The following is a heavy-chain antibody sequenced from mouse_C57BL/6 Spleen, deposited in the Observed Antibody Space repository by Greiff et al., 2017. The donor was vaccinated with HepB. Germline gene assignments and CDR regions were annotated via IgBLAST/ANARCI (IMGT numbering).Heavy chain of an antibody. J-gene: IGHJ2*01. CDR3: TRGDGSSYVDY. D-gene: IGHD1-1*01. CDR2: IYPGSGNT. V-gene: IGHV1-76*01. Sequence: QVQLQQSGAELVRPGASVKLSCKASGYTFTDYYINWVKQRPGQGLEWIARIYPGSGNTYYNEKFKGKATLTAEKSSSTAYMQLSSLTSEDSAVYFCTRGDGSSYVDYWGQGTTLTVSS. CDR1: GYTFTDYY.